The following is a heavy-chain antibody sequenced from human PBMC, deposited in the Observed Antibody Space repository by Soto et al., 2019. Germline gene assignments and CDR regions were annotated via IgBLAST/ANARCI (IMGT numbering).Heavy chain of an antibody. CDR1: GASITGSSY. CDR3: ARGMTPPGAPAWYYFES. D-gene: IGHD2-8*02. J-gene: IGHJ4*02. CDR2: FSLSGTT. Sequence: SETLSLTCTVSGASITGSSYWSWIRQPAGKGLEWIGRFSLSGTTSYNPSLRSRVTMSADVSKNQFSLRLASVTAADTALYYCARGMTPPGAPAWYYFESWDPGTLIAVSS. V-gene: IGHV4-4*07.